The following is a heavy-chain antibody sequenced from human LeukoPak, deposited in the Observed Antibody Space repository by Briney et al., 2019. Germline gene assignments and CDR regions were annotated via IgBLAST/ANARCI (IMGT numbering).Heavy chain of an antibody. J-gene: IGHJ4*02. D-gene: IGHD3-10*01. CDR3: ARGGYYGSGSYLYFDY. Sequence: SVKVSCKVSGDTFSSYAISWVRQAPGQGLEWMGGIIPIFGTANYAQKFQGRVTITTDESTSTAYMELSSLRSEDTAVYYCARGGYYGSGSYLYFDYWGPGTLVTVSS. CDR1: GDTFSSYA. V-gene: IGHV1-69*05. CDR2: IIPIFGTA.